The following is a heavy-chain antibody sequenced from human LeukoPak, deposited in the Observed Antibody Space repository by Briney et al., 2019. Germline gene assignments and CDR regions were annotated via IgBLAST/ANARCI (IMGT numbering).Heavy chain of an antibody. CDR2: INHSGST. CDR1: GGSFSGYY. CDR3: ARGPHSYDSSGAFDI. J-gene: IGHJ3*02. V-gene: IGHV4-34*01. D-gene: IGHD3-22*01. Sequence: SETLSLTCAVYGGSFSGYYWSWIRQPPGKGLEWIGEINHSGSTNYNPSLKSRVTISVDTSKNQFSLKLSSVTAADTAVYFCARGPHSYDSSGAFDIWGQGTMVTVSS.